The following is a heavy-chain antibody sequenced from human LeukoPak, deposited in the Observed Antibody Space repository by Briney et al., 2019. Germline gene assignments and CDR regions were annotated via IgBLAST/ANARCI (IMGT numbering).Heavy chain of an antibody. CDR1: GYTFTVYH. J-gene: IGHJ4*02. CDR2: INPNSGDT. D-gene: IGHD2-2*01. V-gene: IGHV1-2*06. Sequence: ASVKVSCKASGYTFTVYHMHWVRQAPGQALEWMGRINPNSGDTNYAQKFQGRVTMTRDTSISTAYMELSRLRSDDTAVYYCARDYCSSTSCLFDYWGQGTLVTVSS. CDR3: ARDYCSSTSCLFDY.